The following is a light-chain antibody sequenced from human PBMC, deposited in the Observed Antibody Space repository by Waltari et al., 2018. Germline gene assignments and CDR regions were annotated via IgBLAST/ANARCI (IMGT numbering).Light chain of an antibody. CDR1: QTFNSNY. CDR2: AAS. J-gene: IGKJ2*01. V-gene: IGKV3-20*01. Sequence: EIVLTQSPGTLSLSPGERATLSCRASQTFNSNYLAWYQQTPGQVPRLLVYAASKRATCVPDRFSGSGSGTDFTLTLSRLETEDFEVYYCQQYAKTPDTFGQGTRLEIK. CDR3: QQYAKTPDT.